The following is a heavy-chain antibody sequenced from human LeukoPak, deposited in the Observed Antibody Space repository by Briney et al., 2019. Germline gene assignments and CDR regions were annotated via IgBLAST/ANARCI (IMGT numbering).Heavy chain of an antibody. CDR3: TKRITATAPFDS. CDR2: ITGSGDFA. D-gene: IGHD4-17*01. CDR1: GFPFSTYG. Sequence: PGGSLRLSCAASGFPFSTYGISWVRQAPGKGLEWVSAITGSGDFAKYADSVRGRFTISRDNSKSTVYLQMNSLTVEDTALYYCTKRITATAPFDSWGQGALVIVSS. J-gene: IGHJ4*02. V-gene: IGHV3-23*01.